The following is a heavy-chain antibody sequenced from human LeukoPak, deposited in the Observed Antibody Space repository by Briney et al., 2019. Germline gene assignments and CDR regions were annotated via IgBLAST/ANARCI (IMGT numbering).Heavy chain of an antibody. V-gene: IGHV3-33*06. CDR1: GFTFSSYG. D-gene: IGHD6-19*01. CDR2: IWYDGSNK. CDR3: AKSYSSGWYGPDY. J-gene: IGHJ4*02. Sequence: GGSLRLSCAASGFTFSSYGMHWVRQAPGKGLEWVAVIWYDGSNKYYADSVKGRFTISRDNSKNTLSLQMNSLRAEDTAVYYCAKSYSSGWYGPDYWGQGTLVTVSS.